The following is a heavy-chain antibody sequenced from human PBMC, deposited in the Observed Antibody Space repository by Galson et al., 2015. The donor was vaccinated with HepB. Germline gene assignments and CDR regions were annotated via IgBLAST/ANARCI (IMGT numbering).Heavy chain of an antibody. CDR2: ISSNGGST. Sequence: SLRLSCAASGFTFSSYAMHWVRQAPGKGLEYVSAISSNGGSTYYADSVKGRFTISRDNSKNTLYLQMSSLRAEDTAVYYCVKPHEATILYYYYGMDVWGQGTTVTVSS. CDR1: GFTFSSYA. V-gene: IGHV3-64D*06. D-gene: IGHD5-12*01. CDR3: VKPHEATILYYYYGMDV. J-gene: IGHJ6*02.